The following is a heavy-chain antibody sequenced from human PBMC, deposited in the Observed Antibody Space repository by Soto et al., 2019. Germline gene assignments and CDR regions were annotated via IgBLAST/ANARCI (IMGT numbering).Heavy chain of an antibody. CDR2: IYYSGST. V-gene: IGHV4-59*01. CDR3: ARDPYYDILTGYSIWGDSDDY. J-gene: IGHJ4*02. Sequence: SETLSLTCTVSGGSISSYYWSWIRQPPGKGLEWIGYIYYSGSTNYNPSLKSRVTISVDTSKNQFSLKLSSVTAADTAVYYCARDPYYDILTGYSIWGDSDDYWGQGTLVTVSS. D-gene: IGHD3-9*01. CDR1: GGSISSYY.